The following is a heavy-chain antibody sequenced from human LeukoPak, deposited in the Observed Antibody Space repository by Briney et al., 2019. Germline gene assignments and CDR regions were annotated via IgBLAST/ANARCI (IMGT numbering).Heavy chain of an antibody. D-gene: IGHD6-13*01. J-gene: IGHJ3*02. V-gene: IGHV1-2*02. CDR1: GYTFTGYY. CDR2: INPNSGGT. CDR3: AMVISSLDAFYI. Sequence: ASVKVSCKASGYTFTGYYMHWVRQAPGQGLEWMGWINPNSGGTNYAQKFQGRVTMTRDTSISTAYMELSTLRSNDPAVYYCAMVISSLDAFYIWGQGTMVTLSS.